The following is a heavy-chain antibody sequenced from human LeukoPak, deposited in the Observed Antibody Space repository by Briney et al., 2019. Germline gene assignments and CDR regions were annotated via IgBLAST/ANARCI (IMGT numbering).Heavy chain of an antibody. D-gene: IGHD2-15*01. Sequence: KPSETLCLTCTVSGGSFSSFYWGWIRQPPGKGLEWIGYIYNSGSTDYNPSLKSRVTISVDTSKNQFSLKLSSVTAADTAVYYCARDVGGGPFFDYWGQGTLVTVSS. J-gene: IGHJ4*02. V-gene: IGHV4-59*13. CDR1: GGSFSSFY. CDR2: IYNSGST. CDR3: ARDVGGGPFFDY.